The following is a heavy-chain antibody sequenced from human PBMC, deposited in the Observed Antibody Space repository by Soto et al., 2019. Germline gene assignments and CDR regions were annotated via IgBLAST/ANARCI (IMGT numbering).Heavy chain of an antibody. D-gene: IGHD2-2*03. Sequence: QVQLVQSGAEVTKPGSSVKVSCKASGGTFSSYALSWVRQAPRQGLEWMGGIIPIFGTANYAQKIQRRVTINADASTSTAYMELSSLRSEDTVVNYCAHGYCSSTSCSNVDYWGQGTLDIVS. CDR1: GGTFSSYA. CDR3: AHGYCSSTSCSNVDY. V-gene: IGHV1-69*01. CDR2: IIPIFGTA. J-gene: IGHJ4*02.